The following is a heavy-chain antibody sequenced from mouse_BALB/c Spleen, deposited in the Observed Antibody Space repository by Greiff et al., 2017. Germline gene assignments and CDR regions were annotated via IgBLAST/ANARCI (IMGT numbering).Heavy chain of an antibody. V-gene: IGHV1-14*01. CDR1: GYTFTSYV. CDR3: ARPSTMITTGFAY. Sequence: VQLQQSGPELVKPGASVKMSCKASGYTFTSYVMHWVKQKPGQGLEWIGYINPYNDGTKYNEKFKGKATLTSDKSSSTAYMELSSLTSEDSAVYYCARPSTMITTGFAYWGQGTLVTVSA. J-gene: IGHJ3*01. D-gene: IGHD2-4*01. CDR2: INPYNDGT.